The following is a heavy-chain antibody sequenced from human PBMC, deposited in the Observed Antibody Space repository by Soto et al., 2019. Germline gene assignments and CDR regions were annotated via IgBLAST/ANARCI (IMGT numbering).Heavy chain of an antibody. D-gene: IGHD1-7*01. CDR2: ISDTGGDS. V-gene: IGHV3-23*01. Sequence: PGGSLRLSCEASGFTFINYAMSWVRQSPGKGLEWVSSISDTGGDSYYADSMDGRFTVSRDNSKNTLYLQINSLRSEDTAVYYCARVRRITGTIQDNWFDPWGQGTLVTVSS. J-gene: IGHJ5*02. CDR3: ARVRRITGTIQDNWFDP. CDR1: GFTFINYA.